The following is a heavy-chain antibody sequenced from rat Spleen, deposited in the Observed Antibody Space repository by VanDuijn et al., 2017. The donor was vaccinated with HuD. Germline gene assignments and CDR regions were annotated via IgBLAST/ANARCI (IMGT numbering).Heavy chain of an antibody. CDR1: GFTFSDYN. Sequence: EVQLVESGGGLVQPGRSLKLSCAASGFTFSDYNMAWVRQAPKKGLEWVATITHDGGNTYYRDSVKGRFTISRNNAKSTLYLQMDSLRSEDTATYYCTTANNGGFSELYYFDYWGQGVMVTVSS. J-gene: IGHJ2*01. V-gene: IGHV5-7*01. CDR3: TTANNGGFSELYYFDY. CDR2: ITHDGGNT. D-gene: IGHD1-11*01.